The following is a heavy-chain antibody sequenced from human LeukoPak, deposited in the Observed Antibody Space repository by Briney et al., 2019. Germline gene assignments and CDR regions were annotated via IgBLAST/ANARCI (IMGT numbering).Heavy chain of an antibody. J-gene: IGHJ5*02. D-gene: IGHD2-8*01. CDR1: GYTLIELS. V-gene: IGHV1-24*01. Sequence: ASVKVSCKVSGYTLIELSMHWVRQAPGKGLEWMGGFDPVDGETIYAQKFQGRVTMAEDTSTDTAYMGLSSLRSEDTAVYYCATVGYCSNGVCYTNWFDPWGQGTLVTVSS. CDR2: FDPVDGET. CDR3: ATVGYCSNGVCYTNWFDP.